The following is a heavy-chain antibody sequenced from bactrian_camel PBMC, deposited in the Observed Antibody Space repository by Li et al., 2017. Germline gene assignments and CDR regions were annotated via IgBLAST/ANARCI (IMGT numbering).Heavy chain of an antibody. CDR2: LDQDGTT. Sequence: HVQLVESGGGSVQAGGSLRLSCAASGPTDSSSYCMAWFRQTPGKAREGVASLDQDGTTTYADSVKGRITISKDDGKNTVYLEMHSLKPEDTGMYYCAPAGRSYVDIKCRARLGQGTQVTVS. D-gene: IGHD7*01. J-gene: IGHJ4*01. V-gene: IGHV3-3*01. CDR1: GPTDSSSYC.